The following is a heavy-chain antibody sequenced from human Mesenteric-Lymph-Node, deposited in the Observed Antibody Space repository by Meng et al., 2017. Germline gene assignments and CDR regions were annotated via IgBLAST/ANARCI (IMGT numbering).Heavy chain of an antibody. V-gene: IGHV3-66*01. J-gene: IGHJ3*02. CDR2: LYSDGHSGAGGT. CDR3: ARDRSSAYGDYVDPADI. CDR1: GFSVSNNY. D-gene: IGHD4-17*01. Sequence: GESLKISCAASGFSVSNNYMGWVRQAPGKGLEWVSVLYSDGHSGAGGTYYADSVKGRFTISRDNAKNSVYLQMNNLRAEDTALYYCARDRSSAYGDYVDPADIWGQGKKVTVSS.